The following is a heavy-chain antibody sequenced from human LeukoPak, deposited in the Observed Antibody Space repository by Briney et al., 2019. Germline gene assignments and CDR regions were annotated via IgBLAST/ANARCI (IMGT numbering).Heavy chain of an antibody. Sequence: GASVKVSCKASGYTFTSYGISWVRQAPGQGLEWMGWISAYNGNTNYAQKLQGRVTMTTDTSTSTAYMELRSLRSDDTAVYYCARNPVVYVAAAGLFDYWGQGTLVTVSS. CDR2: ISAYNGNT. CDR1: GYTFTSYG. V-gene: IGHV1-18*01. D-gene: IGHD6-13*01. CDR3: ARNPVVYVAAAGLFDY. J-gene: IGHJ4*02.